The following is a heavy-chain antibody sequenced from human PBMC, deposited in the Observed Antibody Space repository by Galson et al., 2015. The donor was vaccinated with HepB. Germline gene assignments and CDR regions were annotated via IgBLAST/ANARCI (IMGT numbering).Heavy chain of an antibody. Sequence: SLRLSCAASGFTFSSYGMHWVRQAPGKGLEWVAVIWYDGSNKYYADSVKGRFTISRDNSKNTLYLQMNSLRAEDTAVYYCARDGRATTHYYYYMDVWGKGTTVTVSS. J-gene: IGHJ6*03. CDR1: GFTFSSYG. CDR2: IWYDGSNK. CDR3: ARDGRATTHYYYYMDV. V-gene: IGHV3-33*01. D-gene: IGHD1-26*01.